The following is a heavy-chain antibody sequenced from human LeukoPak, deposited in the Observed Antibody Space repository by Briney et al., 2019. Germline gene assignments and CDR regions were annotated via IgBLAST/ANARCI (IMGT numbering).Heavy chain of an antibody. Sequence: GGSLRLSCAASGFTFSSYGMHWVRQAPGKGLEWVAFIRYDGSNKYYADSVKGRFTISRDNSKNTLYLQMNSLRAEDTAVYYCAKPWDKVGATNYFDYWGQGTLVTVSS. J-gene: IGHJ4*02. CDR3: AKPWDKVGATNYFDY. CDR1: GFTFSSYG. V-gene: IGHV3-30*02. D-gene: IGHD1-26*01. CDR2: IRYDGSNK.